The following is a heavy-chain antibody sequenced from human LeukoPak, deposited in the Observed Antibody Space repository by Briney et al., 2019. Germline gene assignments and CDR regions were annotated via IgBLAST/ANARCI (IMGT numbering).Heavy chain of an antibody. CDR2: ISGYNGNT. Sequence: ASVMVSCKASGYTFTNYGISWVRLAPGQGLEWMGWISGYNGNTKYAQKFQGRVTMTTDTSTTTAYIELRSLRSDDTAVYYCARSLNYYSGNYQLYDYWGQGTLVTVSS. V-gene: IGHV1-18*01. CDR1: GYTFTNYG. J-gene: IGHJ4*02. D-gene: IGHD1-26*01. CDR3: ARSLNYYSGNYQLYDY.